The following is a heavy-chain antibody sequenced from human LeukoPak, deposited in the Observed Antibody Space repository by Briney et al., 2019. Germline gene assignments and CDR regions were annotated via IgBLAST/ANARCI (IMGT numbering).Heavy chain of an antibody. J-gene: IGHJ6*03. Sequence: GGSLRLSCAASGFIFSHHGMHWVRQAPGRGLEWVAVISFDGKKEFYADSVKGRFTISRDNSKNVLFLQMNSLKTEDTATYYCARASMATINYYYFYMDAWGKGTTVAVSS. CDR1: GFIFSHHG. D-gene: IGHD5-24*01. CDR2: ISFDGKKE. CDR3: ARASMATINYYYFYMDA. V-gene: IGHV3-30*19.